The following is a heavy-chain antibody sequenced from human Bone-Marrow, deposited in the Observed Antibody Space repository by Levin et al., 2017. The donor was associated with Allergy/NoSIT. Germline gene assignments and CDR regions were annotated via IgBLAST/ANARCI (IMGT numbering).Heavy chain of an antibody. Sequence: ASVKVSCKASGYTFTSYAMHWVRQAPGQRLEWMGWINAGNGNTKYSQKFQGRVTITRDTSASTAYMELSSLRSEDTAVYYCARDFHRRTVTPRWMIRYGMDVWGQGTTVTVSS. V-gene: IGHV1-3*01. D-gene: IGHD4-11*01. J-gene: IGHJ6*02. CDR2: INAGNGNT. CDR1: GYTFTSYA. CDR3: ARDFHRRTVTPRWMIRYGMDV.